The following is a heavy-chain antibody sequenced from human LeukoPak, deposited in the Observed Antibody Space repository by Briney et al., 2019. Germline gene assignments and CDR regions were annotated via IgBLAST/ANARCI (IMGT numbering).Heavy chain of an antibody. CDR3: APSILGVAPPGGGANY. CDR2: IRYDGSTK. V-gene: IGHV3-30*02. CDR1: GFGFSGYG. D-gene: IGHD3-3*01. Sequence: GGSLRLSCAASGFGFSGYGMHWVRQTPGKGLEWVAFIRYDGSTKDYADSVRGRFTISRDNSKNTLYLQMNSLRDEDTAVYYCAPSILGVAPPGGGANYWGQGTVVTVSS. J-gene: IGHJ4*02.